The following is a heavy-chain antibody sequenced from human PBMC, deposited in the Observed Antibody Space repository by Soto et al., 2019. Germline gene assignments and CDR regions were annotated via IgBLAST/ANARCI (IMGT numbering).Heavy chain of an antibody. CDR3: ARVVPGAEAWFGP. CDR1: GYTFSNYV. V-gene: IGHV1-18*01. CDR2: ISLYSDGT. J-gene: IGHJ5*02. D-gene: IGHD2-2*01. Sequence: ASVKVSCKTSGYTFSNYVITWLLQSPVQPLEWLGWISLYSDGTNYAQKFQGRVSMTTDTSTTTAYMELRSLRSDDTAVYYCARVVPGAEAWFGPWGQGTLVTVSS.